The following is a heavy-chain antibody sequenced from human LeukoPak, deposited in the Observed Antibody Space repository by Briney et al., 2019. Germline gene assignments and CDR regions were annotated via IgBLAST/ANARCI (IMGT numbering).Heavy chain of an antibody. CDR2: IYYSGST. J-gene: IGHJ5*02. CDR3: ARDNAIAVAGTGGYWFDP. Sequence: PSETLSLTCTVSGGSISSYYWSWIRQPPGKGLEWIGYIYYSGSTDYNPSLKSRVTISVDTSKNQFSLKLSSVTAADTAVYYCARDNAIAVAGTGGYWFDPWGQGTLVTVSS. D-gene: IGHD6-19*01. CDR1: GGSISSYY. V-gene: IGHV4-59*01.